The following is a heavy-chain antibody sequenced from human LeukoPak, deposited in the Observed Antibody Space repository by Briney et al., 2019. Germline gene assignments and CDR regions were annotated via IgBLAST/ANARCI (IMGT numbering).Heavy chain of an antibody. CDR2: IYYRGTT. J-gene: IGHJ3*01. CDR3: ARWVDAFDV. V-gene: IGHV4-31*02. Sequence: SETLSLTCRVSGASVSSDGYYWSWVRQHPGKGLQWIGYIYYRGTTFYKPSLKSRVSISIDASTNQFSLKLSSVTAADTAVYYCARWVDAFDVWGQGTMVTVSS. CDR1: GASVSSDGYY.